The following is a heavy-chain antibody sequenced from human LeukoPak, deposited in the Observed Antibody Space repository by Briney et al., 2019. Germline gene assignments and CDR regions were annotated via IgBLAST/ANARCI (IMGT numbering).Heavy chain of an antibody. CDR3: AGCIAATGHMPHDY. Sequence: ASVKVSCKXSGYTFTGYYVHWVRQAPGQGLEWMGWINSNSGGTNYAQKFQGRVTMTRDTSISTTYMELSRLRSDDTSVYYCAGCIAATGHMPHDYWGQGTLVTVSS. CDR2: INSNSGGT. CDR1: GYTFTGYY. D-gene: IGHD6-13*01. V-gene: IGHV1-2*02. J-gene: IGHJ4*02.